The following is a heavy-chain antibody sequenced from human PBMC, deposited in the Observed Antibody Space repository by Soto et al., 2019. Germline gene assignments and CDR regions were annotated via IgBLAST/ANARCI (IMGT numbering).Heavy chain of an antibody. CDR1: GFTVSSNY. Sequence: GGSLRLSCAASGFTVSSNYMSWVRQAPGKGLEWVSVIYSGGSTYFADSVKGRFTISRHNSKNTLYLQMNSLRAEDTAVYYCARDGTRDDFWSGNYYYYMDVWGKGTTVTVSS. V-gene: IGHV3-53*04. J-gene: IGHJ6*03. D-gene: IGHD3-3*01. CDR3: ARDGTRDDFWSGNYYYYMDV. CDR2: IYSGGST.